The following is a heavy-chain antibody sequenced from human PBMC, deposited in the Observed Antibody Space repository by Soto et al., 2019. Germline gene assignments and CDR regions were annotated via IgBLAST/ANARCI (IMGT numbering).Heavy chain of an antibody. J-gene: IGHJ6*02. CDR3: ARDTFKVITGRYGMDV. Sequence: PSETLSLTCTVSGGSISSYYWSWIRQPPGKGLEWIGYIYYSGSTNYNPSLKSRVTISVDTSKNQFSLKLSSVTAADTAVYYCARDTFKVITGRYGMDVWGQGTTVTVSS. V-gene: IGHV4-59*01. D-gene: IGHD1-20*01. CDR1: GGSISSYY. CDR2: IYYSGST.